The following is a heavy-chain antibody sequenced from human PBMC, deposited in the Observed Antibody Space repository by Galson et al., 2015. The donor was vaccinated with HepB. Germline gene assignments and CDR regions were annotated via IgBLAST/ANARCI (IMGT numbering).Heavy chain of an antibody. CDR1: GFSFSSHD. D-gene: IGHD5-12*01. Sequence: SLRLSCAASGFSFSSHDMFWVRQAPGKGLEWVAVISHDGNHNYYADSVKGRFTISRDNSNNTLYLQMNSLRPEDTAIYYCARDRLVAAMMGQDRNNGLDVWGQGTTVAVSS. CDR2: ISHDGNHN. J-gene: IGHJ6*02. CDR3: ARDRLVAAMMGQDRNNGLDV. V-gene: IGHV3-30*04.